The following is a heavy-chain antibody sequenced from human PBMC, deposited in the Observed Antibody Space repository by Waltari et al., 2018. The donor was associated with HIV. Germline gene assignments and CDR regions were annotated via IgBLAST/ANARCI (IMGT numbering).Heavy chain of an antibody. V-gene: IGHV3-48*01. J-gene: IGHJ6*02. Sequence: EVQLVESGGKLVQPGGSLRLSCLASGFTFSDYSMNWVRQGPGKGLEWVAYISATGTTIFFANSVKGRCTVSRDNVENSLYLDMSSLRAEDTGDYYCARCETVVTPFINKYLGLDVWGPGTTVTVSS. CDR1: GFTFSDYS. CDR3: ARCETVVTPFINKYLGLDV. D-gene: IGHD2-15*01. CDR2: ISATGTTI.